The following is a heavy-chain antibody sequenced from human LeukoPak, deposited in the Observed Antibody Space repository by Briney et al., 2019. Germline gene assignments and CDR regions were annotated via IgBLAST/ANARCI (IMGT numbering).Heavy chain of an antibody. CDR1: GFTFSIFG. CDR3: AKERGYSGYFDY. V-gene: IGHV3-30*18. CDR2: MSNDGVNR. Sequence: GGSLRLSCAASGFTFSIFGMHWVRQAPGTGLEWVALMSNDGVNRYYADSVKGRFTISRDNSKNTLYLQMNNLRAEDTALYYCAKERGYSGYFDYWGQGTLVTVSS. J-gene: IGHJ4*02. D-gene: IGHD5-12*01.